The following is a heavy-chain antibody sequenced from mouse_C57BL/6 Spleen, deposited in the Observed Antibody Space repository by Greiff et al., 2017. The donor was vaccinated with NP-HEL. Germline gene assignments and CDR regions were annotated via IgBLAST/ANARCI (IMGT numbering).Heavy chain of an antibody. CDR2: IDPSDSYT. V-gene: IGHV1-50*01. J-gene: IGHJ1*03. CDR1: GYTFTSYW. Sequence: QVQLQQPGAELVKPGASVKLSCKASGYTFTSYWMQWVKQRPGQGLEWIGEIDPSDSYTNYNQKFKGKATLTVDTSSSTAYMQLSSLTSEDSAVYYCARGLWYFDVWGTGTTVTVSS. CDR3: ARGLWYFDV.